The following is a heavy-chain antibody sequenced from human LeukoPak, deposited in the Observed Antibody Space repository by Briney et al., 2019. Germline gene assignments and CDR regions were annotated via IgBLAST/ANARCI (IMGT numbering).Heavy chain of an antibody. CDR2: ISSSGFTI. Sequence: GGSLGLSCAASGFTFSSYSMNWVRQAPGKGLEWVSYISSSGFTIYYSDFVKGRFTISRDNANNSLYMQMSSLRAEDTAVYYCARGDYGGPSGMNLQHWGQGPLVTVSS. J-gene: IGHJ1*01. CDR3: ARGDYGGPSGMNLQH. V-gene: IGHV3-48*01. CDR1: GFTFSSYS. D-gene: IGHD4-23*01.